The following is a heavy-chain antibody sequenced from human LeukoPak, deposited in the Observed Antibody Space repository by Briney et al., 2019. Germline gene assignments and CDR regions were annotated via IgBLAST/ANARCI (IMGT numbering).Heavy chain of an antibody. CDR3: ARGGARWLQSPFDY. CDR2: IKQDGMEK. D-gene: IGHD5-24*01. V-gene: IGHV3-7*05. Sequence: GGSLRLSCAASGFTFSYYWMAWVRQAPGKGLDWVPNIKQDGMEKYYVDSVKGRFTISRDNAENALYLQMNSLRAEDTAVYYCARGGARWLQSPFDYWGQGALVTVSS. J-gene: IGHJ4*02. CDR1: GFTFSYYW.